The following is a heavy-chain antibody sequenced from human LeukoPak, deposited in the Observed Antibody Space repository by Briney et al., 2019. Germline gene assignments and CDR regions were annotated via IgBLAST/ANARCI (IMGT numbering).Heavy chain of an antibody. Sequence: GGSLRLSCAVSGFSLSDYEMNWVRQAPGKGLEWVSYITKTSNEGYYADSVKGRFTISGDNPKNSLYLLMNSLGVEDTAVYYCAREGSVDDFDYWGQGIQVTVSS. J-gene: IGHJ4*02. CDR1: GFSLSDYE. V-gene: IGHV3-48*03. CDR2: ITKTSNEG. D-gene: IGHD6-19*01. CDR3: AREGSVDDFDY.